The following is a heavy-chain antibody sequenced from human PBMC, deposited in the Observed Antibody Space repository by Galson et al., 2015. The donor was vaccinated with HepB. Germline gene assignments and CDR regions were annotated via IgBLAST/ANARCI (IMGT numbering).Heavy chain of an antibody. D-gene: IGHD6-19*01. CDR3: ARDLDSGPNHFDY. J-gene: IGHJ4*02. Sequence: CAISGDSVSSNSAAWNWIRQSPSRGLEWLGRTYYKSKWYSDYAVSVKSRITINPDTSKNQFSLQLNSVTPEDTAVYYCARDLDSGPNHFDYWGQGTLVTVSS. V-gene: IGHV6-1*01. CDR2: TYYKSKWYS. CDR1: GDSVSSNSAA.